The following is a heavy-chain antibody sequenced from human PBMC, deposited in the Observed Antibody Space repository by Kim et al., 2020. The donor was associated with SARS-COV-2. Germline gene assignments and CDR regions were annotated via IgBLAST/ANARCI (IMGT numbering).Heavy chain of an antibody. CDR3: ARGGLNTMPTDY. Sequence: SETLSLTCAVYGGSFSGYYWSWIRQPPGKGLEWIGEINHSGSTNYNPSLKSRVTISVDTSKNQFSLKLSSVTAADTAVYYCARGGLNTMPTDYWGQGTLVTVSS. CDR1: GGSFSGYY. J-gene: IGHJ4*02. D-gene: IGHD2-2*01. CDR2: INHSGST. V-gene: IGHV4-34*01.